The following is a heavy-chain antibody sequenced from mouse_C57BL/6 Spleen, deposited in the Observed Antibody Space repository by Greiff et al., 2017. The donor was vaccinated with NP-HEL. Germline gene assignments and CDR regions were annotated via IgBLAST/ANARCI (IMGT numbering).Heavy chain of an antibody. CDR3: ANSRWLLPYYYAMDY. CDR2: IHPNSGST. Sequence: QVQLQQPGAELVKPGASVKLSCKASGYTFTSYWMHWVKQRPGQGLEWIGMIHPNSGSTNYNEKFKSKATLTVDKSSSTAYMQLSSLTSEDSAVYYCANSRWLLPYYYAMDYWGQGTSVTVSS. CDR1: GYTFTSYW. V-gene: IGHV1-64*01. J-gene: IGHJ4*01. D-gene: IGHD2-3*01.